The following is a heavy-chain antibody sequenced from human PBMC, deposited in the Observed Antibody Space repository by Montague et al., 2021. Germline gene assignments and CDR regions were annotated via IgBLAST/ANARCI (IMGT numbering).Heavy chain of an antibody. CDR2: IGASGDNT. CDR3: AKDHFSGGSYGGSGDMDV. J-gene: IGHJ6*03. CDR1: GFTLSSYA. Sequence: LSCAASGFTLSSYAMGWVRQAPGKGLEWVSAIGASGDNTYYAESVKGRFTISRDISKNTLYLQMNSLGAEDTALYYCAKDHFSGGSYGGSGDMDVWGKGITVTVSS. V-gene: IGHV3-23*01. D-gene: IGHD2-15*01.